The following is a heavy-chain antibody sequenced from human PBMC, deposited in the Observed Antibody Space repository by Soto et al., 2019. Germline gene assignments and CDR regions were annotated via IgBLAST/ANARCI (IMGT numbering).Heavy chain of an antibody. Sequence: QVQLVQSGAEEKKPGASVKVSCKASGYTFTGYAMHWVRQAPGQRLEWMGWINAGNGNTKYSQKFQGRVTITRDTSESKAYMELSSLRSEDTAVYYCARAVAVPADFDYWGQGTLVTVSS. J-gene: IGHJ4*02. CDR1: GYTFTGYA. D-gene: IGHD6-19*01. V-gene: IGHV1-3*05. CDR3: ARAVAVPADFDY. CDR2: INAGNGNT.